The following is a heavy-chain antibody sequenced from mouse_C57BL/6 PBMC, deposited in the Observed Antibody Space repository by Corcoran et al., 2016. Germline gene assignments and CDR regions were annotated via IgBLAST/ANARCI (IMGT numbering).Heavy chain of an antibody. CDR2: INPNNGGT. CDR1: GYTFTDYY. CDR3: ARGGVFYFDY. J-gene: IGHJ2*01. D-gene: IGHD1-1*02. V-gene: IGHV1-26*01. Sequence: EVQLQQSGPELVKPGASVKISCKASGYTFTDYYINWVKQSHGKSLEWIGDINPNNGGTSYNQKFKGKATLTVDKSSSTAYMELRSLTSEDSAVYYCARGGVFYFDYWGQGTTLTVSS.